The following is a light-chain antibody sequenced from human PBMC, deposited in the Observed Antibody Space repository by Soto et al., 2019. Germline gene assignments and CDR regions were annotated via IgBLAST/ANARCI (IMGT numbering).Light chain of an antibody. J-gene: IGKJ1*01. CDR3: QQYNNWWT. V-gene: IGKV3-15*01. CDR1: QSVSSN. CDR2: GAS. Sequence: EIVMTQSPATLSVSPGERATLSCRASQSVSSNLAWYQQKPGQAPRLLIYGASTRATGIPARFSGSGSGTAFTLNISSLQSEDFAVYYCQQYNNWWTFGQGTKVEIK.